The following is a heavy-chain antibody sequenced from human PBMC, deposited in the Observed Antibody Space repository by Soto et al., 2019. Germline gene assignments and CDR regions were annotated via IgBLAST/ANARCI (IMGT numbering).Heavy chain of an antibody. CDR3: ARADSSGWFRCDY. CDR2: ISGSGGST. Sequence: EVQLLESGGGLVQPGGSLRLSCAASGFTFSSYAMSWVRQAPGKGLEWVSAISGSGGSTYYADSVKGRFTISRDNSKNTLYLQMNSLRAEDTAVYYCARADSSGWFRCDYWGQGTLVTVSS. D-gene: IGHD6-19*01. J-gene: IGHJ4*02. V-gene: IGHV3-23*01. CDR1: GFTFSSYA.